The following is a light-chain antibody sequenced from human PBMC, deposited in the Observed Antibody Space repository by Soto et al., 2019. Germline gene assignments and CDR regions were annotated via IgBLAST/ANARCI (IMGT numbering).Light chain of an antibody. V-gene: IGLV2-8*01. CDR3: TSYAGSNIWV. Sequence: QSVLTQPPSASGSPGQSVTISCTGTSSDVGAYKYVSWYQQYPGKAPKLMIYEVSKRPSGVPDRFSGSKSGNTASLTVSGLQAEDAADYYCTSYAGSNIWVFGGGTKVTVL. CDR2: EVS. CDR1: SSDVGAYKY. J-gene: IGLJ3*02.